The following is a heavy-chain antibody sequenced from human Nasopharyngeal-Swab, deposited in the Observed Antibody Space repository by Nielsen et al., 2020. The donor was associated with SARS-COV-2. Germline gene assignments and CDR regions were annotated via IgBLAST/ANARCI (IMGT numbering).Heavy chain of an antibody. Sequence: SETLSLTCAVYGGSFSGYYWSWIRQPPGQGLEWIGEINHSGSTNYNPSLKSRVTISVDTSKNQFSLKLSSVTAADTAVYYCASTPGDEYYYYYYMDVWGKGTTVTVSS. CDR1: GGSFSGYY. D-gene: IGHD3-10*01. CDR2: INHSGST. V-gene: IGHV4-34*01. CDR3: ASTPGDEYYYYYYMDV. J-gene: IGHJ6*03.